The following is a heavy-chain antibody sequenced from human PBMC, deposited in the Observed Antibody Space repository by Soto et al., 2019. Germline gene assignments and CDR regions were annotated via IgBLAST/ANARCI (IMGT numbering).Heavy chain of an antibody. Sequence: ASVKVSCKASGGTFSSYAISWVRQAPGQGLEWMGGIIPIFGTANYAQKFQGRVTITADESTSTAYMELSSLRSEGTAVYYCARDIVVVPAAISWFDPWGQGTLVTVSS. D-gene: IGHD2-2*01. CDR3: ARDIVVVPAAISWFDP. V-gene: IGHV1-69*13. CDR2: IIPIFGTA. J-gene: IGHJ5*02. CDR1: GGTFSSYA.